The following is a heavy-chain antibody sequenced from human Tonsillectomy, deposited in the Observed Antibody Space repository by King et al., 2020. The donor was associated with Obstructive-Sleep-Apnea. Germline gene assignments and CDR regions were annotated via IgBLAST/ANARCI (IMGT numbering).Heavy chain of an antibody. Sequence: VQLVESGGGFVQPGGSLRLSCAASGFIFSSYWMHWVRQVPGKGLVWVSRINNDGSTTSYADSVNGRLTISRDNAKSTLFLQMDSLRAEDTAVFYCARDRDYYDSSGYYYSEGFDYWGQGTLVTVSS. D-gene: IGHD3-22*01. CDR2: INNDGSTT. CDR1: GFIFSSYW. V-gene: IGHV3-74*01. CDR3: ARDRDYYDSSGYYYSEGFDY. J-gene: IGHJ4*02.